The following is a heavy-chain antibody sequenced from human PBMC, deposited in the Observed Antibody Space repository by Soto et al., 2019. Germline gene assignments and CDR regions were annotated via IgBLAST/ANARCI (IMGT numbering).Heavy chain of an antibody. Sequence: PGGSLRLSCAASGFTFSSYGMHWVRQAPGKGLEWVAVISYDGSNKYYADSVKGRFTISRDNSKNTLYLQMNSLRAEDTAVYYCAKTVVVVRLWGLASPDFDYWGQGTLVTVSS. V-gene: IGHV3-30*18. CDR3: AKTVVVVRLWGLASPDFDY. D-gene: IGHD2-15*01. CDR1: GFTFSSYG. J-gene: IGHJ4*02. CDR2: ISYDGSNK.